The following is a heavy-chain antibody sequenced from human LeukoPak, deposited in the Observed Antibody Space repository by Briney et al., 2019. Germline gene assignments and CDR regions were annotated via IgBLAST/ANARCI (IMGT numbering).Heavy chain of an antibody. CDR2: INPNSGGT. J-gene: IGHJ5*02. Sequence: GASVKVSCKASGYTFTGYYMHWVRQAPGQGLEWMGWINPNSGGTNYAQKFQGRVTMTRDTSISTAYMELSRLRSDDTAVYYCARDDPYGSGSLFWFDPWGQGTLVTVSS. CDR1: GYTFTGYY. CDR3: ARDDPYGSGSLFWFDP. D-gene: IGHD3-10*01. V-gene: IGHV1-2*02.